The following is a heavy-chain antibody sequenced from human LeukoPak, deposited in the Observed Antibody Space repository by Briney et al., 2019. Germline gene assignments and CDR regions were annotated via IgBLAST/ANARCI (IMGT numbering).Heavy chain of an antibody. Sequence: ASVKVSCKASGYTFTGYYMHWVRQAPGQGLEWMGWINPNSGGTNYAQKFQGRVTMTRDTSISTAYMELSRLRFDDTAVYYCARDNADGYNADYWGQGTLVTVSS. CDR1: GYTFTGYY. CDR3: ARDNADGYNADY. V-gene: IGHV1-2*02. D-gene: IGHD5-24*01. J-gene: IGHJ4*02. CDR2: INPNSGGT.